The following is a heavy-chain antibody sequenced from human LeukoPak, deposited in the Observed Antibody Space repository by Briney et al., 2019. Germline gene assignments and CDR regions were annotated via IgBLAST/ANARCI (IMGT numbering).Heavy chain of an antibody. D-gene: IGHD3-9*01. CDR3: ARVHHYDILTGSFSWFDP. CDR1: GGTFSRYA. V-gene: IGHV1-69*05. J-gene: IGHJ5*02. CDR2: IIPIFGTA. Sequence: ASVKVSCKASGGTFSRYAISWVRQAPGQGLEWMGGIIPIFGTANYAQKFQGRVTITTDESTSTAYKELSSLRSEDTAVYYCARVHHYDILTGSFSWFDPWGQGTLVTVSS.